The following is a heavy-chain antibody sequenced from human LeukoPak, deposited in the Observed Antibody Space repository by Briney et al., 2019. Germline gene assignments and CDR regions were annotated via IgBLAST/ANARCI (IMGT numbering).Heavy chain of an antibody. J-gene: IGHJ2*01. CDR3: ARDSSGYDSGWYFDL. CDR2: IHHDGRK. CDR1: GGSISPYY. D-gene: IGHD5-12*01. Sequence: PSGTLSLTCTVSGGSISPYYWNWIRQPPGKGLEWIGYIHHDGRKDYHLSLNSRVTITVDTSKSQFSLYVTSVTAADTAVYYCARDSSGYDSGWYFDLWGRGPLVTVS. V-gene: IGHV4-59*01.